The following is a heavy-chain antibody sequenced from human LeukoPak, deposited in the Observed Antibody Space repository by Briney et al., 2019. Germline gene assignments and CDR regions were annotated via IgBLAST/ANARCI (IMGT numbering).Heavy chain of an antibody. CDR3: AREGYSSSWHNYYYGMDV. Sequence: QSGGSLRLSCAASGFTFSSYWMSWVRQAPGKGLEWVANTKQDGSEKYYVDSVKGRFTISRDNAKNSLYLQMNSLRAEDTALYHCAREGYSSSWHNYYYGMDVWGQGTTVTVSS. J-gene: IGHJ6*02. CDR1: GFTFSSYW. CDR2: TKQDGSEK. V-gene: IGHV3-7*03. D-gene: IGHD6-13*01.